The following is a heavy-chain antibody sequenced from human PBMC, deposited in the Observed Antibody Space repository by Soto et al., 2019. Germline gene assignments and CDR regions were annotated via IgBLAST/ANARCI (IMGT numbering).Heavy chain of an antibody. D-gene: IGHD2-2*01. Sequence: GGSLRLSCAASGFTFSSYAMKWVRQAPGKGLEWVSLIGESGTPTYYADSVKGRFTISRDNSGNTLFLEMYSLRAEDTAVYYCARYIPGVSYYVLDVWGQGTTVTVYS. CDR3: ARYIPGVSYYVLDV. J-gene: IGHJ6*02. CDR2: IGESGTPT. CDR1: GFTFSSYA. V-gene: IGHV3-23*01.